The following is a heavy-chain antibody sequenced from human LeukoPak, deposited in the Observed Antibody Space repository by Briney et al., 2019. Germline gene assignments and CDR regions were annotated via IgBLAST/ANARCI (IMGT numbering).Heavy chain of an antibody. Sequence: GGSLRLSCAASGFTFSSYWMSWVRQAPGKGLEWVANIKKDGSEKYYVDSVKGRFTISRDNSKNTLYLQMNSLRAEDTAVYYCARDVAVAGTGEGYYMDVWGKGTTVTISS. V-gene: IGHV3-7*03. J-gene: IGHJ6*03. CDR1: GFTFSSYW. D-gene: IGHD6-19*01. CDR2: IKKDGSEK. CDR3: ARDVAVAGTGEGYYMDV.